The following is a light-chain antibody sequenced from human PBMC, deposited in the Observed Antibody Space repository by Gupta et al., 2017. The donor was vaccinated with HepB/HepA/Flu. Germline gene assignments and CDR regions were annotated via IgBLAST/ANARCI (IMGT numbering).Light chain of an antibody. J-gene: IGKJ2*01. CDR1: QSITND. Sequence: DIQMTQSPSSLSASVGDRVTITCRASQSITNDVSWYQQKPGKAPKVLIYGASNLQSGVPSRFSGSGSGTDFTLTISNLQPEDFATYYCQQSHSTPRTFGQGTKLEIK. CDR2: GAS. CDR3: QQSHSTPRT. V-gene: IGKV1-39*01.